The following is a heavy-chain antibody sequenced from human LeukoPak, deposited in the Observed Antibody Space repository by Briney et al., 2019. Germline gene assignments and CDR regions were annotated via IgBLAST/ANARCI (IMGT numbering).Heavy chain of an antibody. V-gene: IGHV4-61*02. CDR2: IYTSGST. CDR3: ARLTYYYDSSGSGNIDY. J-gene: IGHJ4*02. D-gene: IGHD3-22*01. Sequence: SQTLSLTCTVSGGFISSSTYFWSWIRQPAGKGLEWIGRIYTSGSTKYNPSLKSRVTISVDTSKNQFSLKLSSVTAADTAVYYCARLTYYYDSSGSGNIDYWGQGTLVTVSS. CDR1: GGFISSSTYF.